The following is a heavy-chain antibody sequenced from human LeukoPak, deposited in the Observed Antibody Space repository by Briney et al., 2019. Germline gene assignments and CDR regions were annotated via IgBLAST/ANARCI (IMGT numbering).Heavy chain of an antibody. CDR3: ARGERGYSYGLTLLGY. Sequence: PSETLSLTCTFSGGSISSSSYYWGWIRQPPGKGLEWIGSIYYSGSTYYNPSLKSRVTISVDTSKNQFSLKLSSVTAADTAVYYCARGERGYSYGLTLLGYWGQGTLVTVSS. CDR1: GGSISSSSYY. J-gene: IGHJ4*02. V-gene: IGHV4-39*07. CDR2: IYYSGST. D-gene: IGHD5-18*01.